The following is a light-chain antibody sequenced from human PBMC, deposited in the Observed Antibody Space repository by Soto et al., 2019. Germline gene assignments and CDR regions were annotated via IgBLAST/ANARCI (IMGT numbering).Light chain of an antibody. CDR3: QQNYSPPLS. J-gene: IGKJ4*01. V-gene: IGKV1-39*01. Sequence: DLQMTQSPSSLSAFVGDSVTITCRASQKISSYLAWFQQKPGEAPRLLIYSGSSLPSGVPSRFIGTGSGTDFTLTISGLQPEDVATYYCQQNYSPPLSFGGGTKVE. CDR1: QKISSY. CDR2: SGS.